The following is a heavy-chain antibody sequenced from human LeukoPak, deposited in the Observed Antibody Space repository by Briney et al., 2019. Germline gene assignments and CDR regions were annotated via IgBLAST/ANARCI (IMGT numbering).Heavy chain of an antibody. CDR3: ARGLLGILGS. D-gene: IGHD3-10*01. CDR1: GGSFSGYY. J-gene: IGHJ4*02. Sequence: SETLSLACAVYGGSFSGYYWSWIRQPPGKGLEWIGEINHSGSTNYNPSLKSRVTISVDTSKNQFSLKLSSVTAADPAVYYCARGLLGILGSWGQGTLVTVSS. V-gene: IGHV4-34*01. CDR2: INHSGST.